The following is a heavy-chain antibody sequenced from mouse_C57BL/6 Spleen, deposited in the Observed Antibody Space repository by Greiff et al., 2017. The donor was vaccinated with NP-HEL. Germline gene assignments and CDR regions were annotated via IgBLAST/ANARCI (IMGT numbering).Heavy chain of an antibody. J-gene: IGHJ4*01. CDR1: GYTFTNYW. CDR2: IYPGGGYT. Sequence: QVQLQQSGAELVRPGTSVKMSCKASGYTFTNYWIGWAKQRPGHGLEWIGDIYPGGGYTNYNEKFKGKATLTADKSSSTAYMQFSSLTSEDSAIYYCARSATGYAMDYWGQGTSVTVSS. CDR3: ARSATGYAMDY. V-gene: IGHV1-63*01.